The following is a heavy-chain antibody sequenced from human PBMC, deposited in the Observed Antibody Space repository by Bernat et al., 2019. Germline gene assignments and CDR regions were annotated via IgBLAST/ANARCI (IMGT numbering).Heavy chain of an antibody. D-gene: IGHD3-22*01. J-gene: IGHJ3*02. CDR1: GYTFTGYS. V-gene: IGHV1-2*04. CDR2: INPNSGGT. CDR3: ARERDYYDSSGYSDAFDI. Sequence: QVQLVQSGAEVKKPGASVTVSCKASGYTFTGYSMHWVRQAPGQGLEWMGWINPNSGGTNYAQKFQGWVTMTRDTSISTAYMELSRLRSDDTAVYYCARERDYYDSSGYSDAFDIWGQGTMVTVSS.